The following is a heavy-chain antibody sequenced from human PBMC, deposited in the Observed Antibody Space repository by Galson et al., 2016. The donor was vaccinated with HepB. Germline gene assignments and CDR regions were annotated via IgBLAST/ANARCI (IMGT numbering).Heavy chain of an antibody. D-gene: IGHD1-7*01. CDR3: AKEATATTGAKTKRVWYFDL. J-gene: IGHJ2*01. V-gene: IGHV3-48*02. Sequence: GKGLEWISYISTSSSTIYYADSVKGRFTISRDDATNSLYLQMNSLRDEDTAVYYCAKEATATTGAKTKRVWYFDLWGRGTLVTVSS. CDR2: ISTSSSTI.